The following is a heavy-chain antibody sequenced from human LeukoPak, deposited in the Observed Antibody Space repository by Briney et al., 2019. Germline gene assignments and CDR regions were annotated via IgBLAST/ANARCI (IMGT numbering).Heavy chain of an antibody. Sequence: PSDTLSLTCAVSGYSISSSNWWGWIRQPPGKGLEWIGYIYYSGSTYYNPSLKSRVTMAVDTSKNQFSLKLSSVPAVGTAVYYCARTSRSYGDAFDIWGQGTMVTVSS. CDR1: GYSISSSNW. V-gene: IGHV4-28*01. CDR3: ARTSRSYGDAFDI. CDR2: IYYSGST. J-gene: IGHJ3*02. D-gene: IGHD4-17*01.